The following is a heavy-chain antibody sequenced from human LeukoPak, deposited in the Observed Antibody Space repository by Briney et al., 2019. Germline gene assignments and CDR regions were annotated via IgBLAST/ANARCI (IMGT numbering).Heavy chain of an antibody. Sequence: SQTLSLTCTVSGGSISSGDYYWGWIRQPPGTGLEWIGYIYYSGSTYYNPSLKSRVTISVDTSKNQFSLKLSSVTAADTAVYYCARVRRDYDSSGYFRYWYFDLWGRGTLVTVSS. J-gene: IGHJ2*01. V-gene: IGHV4-30-4*01. D-gene: IGHD3-22*01. CDR2: IYYSGST. CDR1: GGSISSGDYY. CDR3: ARVRRDYDSSGYFRYWYFDL.